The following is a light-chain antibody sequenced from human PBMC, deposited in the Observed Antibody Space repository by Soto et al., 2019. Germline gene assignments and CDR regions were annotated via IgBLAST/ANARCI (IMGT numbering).Light chain of an antibody. CDR2: EVN. V-gene: IGLV2-8*01. J-gene: IGLJ1*01. CDR3: KSYAGSNTYV. Sequence: QSALTQPPSASGSPGQSLTISCTGTSSYVGGYNYVSWYQQHPGKAPKLMIYEVNKRPSGVPDRFSASKSGNTASLTVSGLQAADEADYFCKSYAGSNTYVFGSGTKVTVI. CDR1: SSYVGGYNY.